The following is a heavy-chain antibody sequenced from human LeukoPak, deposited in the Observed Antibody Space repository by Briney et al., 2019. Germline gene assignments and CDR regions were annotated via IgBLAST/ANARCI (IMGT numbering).Heavy chain of an antibody. CDR2: ISATGGST. CDR1: GFTFSSYA. J-gene: IGHJ4*02. CDR3: AKGFIGYCSGGRCSTFDY. D-gene: IGHD2-15*01. V-gene: IGHV3-23*01. Sequence: GGSLRLSCAASGFTFSSYAMSWVRQAPGKGLEWVSSISATGGSTYYADSVKGRFTISRDNSKNTLYLQMNSLRAEDTGVYYCAKGFIGYCSGGRCSTFDYWGQGTLVTVSS.